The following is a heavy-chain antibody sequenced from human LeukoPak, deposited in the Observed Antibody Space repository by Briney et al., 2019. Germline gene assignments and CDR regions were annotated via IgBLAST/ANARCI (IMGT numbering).Heavy chain of an antibody. V-gene: IGHV4-59*01. D-gene: IGHD5-24*01. CDR2: TYYSGST. J-gene: IGHJ4*02. CDR1: GGSISSYY. CDR3: ARARRDGHMLIDY. Sequence: TSETLSLTCTVSGGSISSYYWSWIRQPPGKGLEWIGYTYYSGSTNYNPSLKSRVTISVDTSKNQFSLKLSSVTAADTAVYYCARARRDGHMLIDYWGQGTLVTVSS.